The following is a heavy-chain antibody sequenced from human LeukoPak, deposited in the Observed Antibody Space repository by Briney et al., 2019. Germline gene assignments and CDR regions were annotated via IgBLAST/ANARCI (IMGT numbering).Heavy chain of an antibody. D-gene: IGHD3-3*01. V-gene: IGHV1-2*02. CDR1: GYTFTGYY. CDR3: ARERTIFQGLNWFDP. CDR2: INPNSGGT. J-gene: IGHJ5*02. Sequence: GASVKVSCKASGYTFTGYYMHWVRQAPGQGLEWMGWINPNSGGTNYAQKFQGRVTMTRDTSISTAYMELSRLRSDDTAVYYCARERTIFQGLNWFDPWGQGTLVTVSS.